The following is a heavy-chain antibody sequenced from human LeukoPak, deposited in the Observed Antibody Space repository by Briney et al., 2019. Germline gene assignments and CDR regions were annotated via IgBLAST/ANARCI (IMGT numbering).Heavy chain of an antibody. V-gene: IGHV3-11*04. CDR1: GFTFSDYY. CDR3: ARMAGYCSGGSCLYYYYMDV. Sequence: GGSLRLSCAASGFTFSDYYMSWIRQAPGKGLEWVSYISSSGSTIYYADSVKGRFTISRDNAKNSLYLQMNSLRAEDTAVYYCARMAGYCSGGSCLYYYYMDVWGKGTTVTVSS. CDR2: ISSSGSTI. D-gene: IGHD2-15*01. J-gene: IGHJ6*03.